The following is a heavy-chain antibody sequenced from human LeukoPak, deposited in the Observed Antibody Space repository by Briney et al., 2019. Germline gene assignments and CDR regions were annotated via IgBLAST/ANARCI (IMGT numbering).Heavy chain of an antibody. V-gene: IGHV4-59*08. CDR3: ARWLLLPSNWFDP. Sequence: ASETLSLTCTVSGGSISSYYWSWIRQPPGKGLEWIGYIYYSGSTNYNPSLKSRVTISVDTSKNQFSLKLSSVTAADTAVYYCARWLLLPSNWFDPWGQGTLVTVSS. J-gene: IGHJ5*02. CDR2: IYYSGST. CDR1: GGSISSYY. D-gene: IGHD2-21*02.